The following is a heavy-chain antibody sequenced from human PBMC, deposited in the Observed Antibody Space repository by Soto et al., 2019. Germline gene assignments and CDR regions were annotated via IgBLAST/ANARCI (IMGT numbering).Heavy chain of an antibody. J-gene: IGHJ4*02. Sequence: QVQLQQWGAGLLKPSETLSLTCAVYGGSFSGYYWSWIRQPPGKGLEWIGEINHSGSTNYNPSLKSRVTISVDTAKNHFSLELSSVTAADTAVYYCARGSRRITIFGVVIIPFDYWGQGTLVTVSS. CDR2: INHSGST. D-gene: IGHD3-3*01. CDR3: ARGSRRITIFGVVIIPFDY. CDR1: GGSFSGYY. V-gene: IGHV4-34*01.